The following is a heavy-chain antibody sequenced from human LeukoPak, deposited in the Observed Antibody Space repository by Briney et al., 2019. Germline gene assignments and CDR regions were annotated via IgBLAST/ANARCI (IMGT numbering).Heavy chain of an antibody. CDR1: GGSFSGYY. Sequence: SETLSLTCAVSGGSFSGYYWSWIRQPPGKGLEWIGEINHVGSTTYNPSLKSRVTISVDTSKNQFSLKLSSVTAADTAVYYCARVSLWAGGWFDPWGQGTLVTVSS. J-gene: IGHJ5*02. D-gene: IGHD1-14*01. CDR2: INHVGST. V-gene: IGHV4-34*01. CDR3: ARVSLWAGGWFDP.